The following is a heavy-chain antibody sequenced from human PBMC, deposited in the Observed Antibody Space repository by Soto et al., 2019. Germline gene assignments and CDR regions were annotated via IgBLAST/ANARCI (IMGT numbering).Heavy chain of an antibody. D-gene: IGHD1-26*01. CDR3: AKNPGGSYSYHYAMDV. V-gene: IGHV3-23*01. CDR1: GFTFSRYA. J-gene: IGHJ6*02. Sequence: GGSLRLSCAASGFTFSRYAMTWVRQAPGKGLEWVSGISGSGAITYYADSVKGRFTISRDTSNNTLYLQMSSLRAEDTAIYYCAKNPGGSYSYHYAMDVWGQGTTVTVSS. CDR2: ISGSGAIT.